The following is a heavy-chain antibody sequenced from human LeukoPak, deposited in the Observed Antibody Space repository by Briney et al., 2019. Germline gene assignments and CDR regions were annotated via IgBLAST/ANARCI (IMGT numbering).Heavy chain of an antibody. J-gene: IGHJ4*02. Sequence: SETLSLTCAVYGGSFSGYYWSWIRQPPGKGLEWIGEINHSGSTNYNPSLKSRVTISVDTSKNQFSLKLSSVTAADTAVYYCAGGLVVVVAATFFDYWGQGTLVTVSS. D-gene: IGHD2-15*01. CDR1: GGSFSGYY. V-gene: IGHV4-34*01. CDR2: INHSGST. CDR3: AGGLVVVVAATFFDY.